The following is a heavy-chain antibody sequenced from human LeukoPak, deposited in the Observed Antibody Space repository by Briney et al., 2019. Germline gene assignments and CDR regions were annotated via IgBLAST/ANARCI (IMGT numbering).Heavy chain of an antibody. Sequence: NSSETLSLTCTVSGGSISSSSYYWGWIRQPPGQGLEWIGSIYNSGIMYYDPSLKSRVTISVDTSKNQFSLNLISVTAADTAVYYCARHVGRAGDEPYFDYWGQGALVTVSS. CDR3: ARHVGRAGDEPYFDY. CDR1: GGSISSSSYY. CDR2: IYNSGIM. V-gene: IGHV4-39*01. D-gene: IGHD4-17*01. J-gene: IGHJ4*02.